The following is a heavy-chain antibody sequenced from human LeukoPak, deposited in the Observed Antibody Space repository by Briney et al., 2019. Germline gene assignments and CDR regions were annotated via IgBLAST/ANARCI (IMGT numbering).Heavy chain of an antibody. CDR3: ARDLSTSIPYYDILTGYSQWGNNAFDI. CDR1: GGSISSYY. D-gene: IGHD3-9*01. Sequence: PSETLSLTCTVSGGSISSYYWSWIRQPPGKGLEWIGYIYYSGSTNYNPSLKRRVTISVDTSKNQFSLKLSSVTAADTAVYYCARDLSTSIPYYDILTGYSQWGNNAFDIWGQGTMVTVSS. CDR2: IYYSGST. V-gene: IGHV4-59*01. J-gene: IGHJ3*02.